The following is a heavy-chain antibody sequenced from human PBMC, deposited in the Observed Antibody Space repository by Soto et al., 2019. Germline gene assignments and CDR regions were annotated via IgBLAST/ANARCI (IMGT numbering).Heavy chain of an antibody. V-gene: IGHV1-69*13. Sequence: SVKVSCKASGGTFSSYAISWVRQAPGQGLEWMGGIIPIFGTANYAQKFQGRVTITADESTSTAYMELSSLRSEDTAVYYCASQYCSGGSCYPPRAIYYYYYGMDVWGQGTTVTVSS. D-gene: IGHD2-15*01. CDR2: IIPIFGTA. CDR3: ASQYCSGGSCYPPRAIYYYYYGMDV. CDR1: GGTFSSYA. J-gene: IGHJ6*02.